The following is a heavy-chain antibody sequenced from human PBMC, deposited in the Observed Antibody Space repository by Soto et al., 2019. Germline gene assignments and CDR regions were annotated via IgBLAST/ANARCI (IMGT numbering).Heavy chain of an antibody. D-gene: IGHD2-15*01. CDR1: GGTFSSYT. CDR2: IIPILGIA. J-gene: IGHJ2*01. CDR3: ARDTGLGYCSGGSCYSVWYFDL. V-gene: IGHV1-69*08. Sequence: QVQLVQSGAEVKKPGSSVKVSCKASGGTFSSYTISWVRQAPGQGLEWMGRIIPILGIANYAQKFQGRVTITADKSTRTAYMELSSLRSEDTAVYYCARDTGLGYCSGGSCYSVWYFDLWGRGTLVTVSS.